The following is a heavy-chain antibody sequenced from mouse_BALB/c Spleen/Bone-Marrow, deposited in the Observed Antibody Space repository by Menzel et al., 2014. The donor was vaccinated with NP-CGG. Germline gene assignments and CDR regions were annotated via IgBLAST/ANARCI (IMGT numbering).Heavy chain of an antibody. Sequence: QVQLQQSGAELVRPGASVTLFCKASGYTFTDYEMHWVKQTPVHGLEWIGTLDPETGGTAYNQKLKDMATLTADKSYTTAYMELRSLTSEDSAVYYCANWGYYAMDYWGQGISVTVSS. CDR1: GYTFTDYE. CDR2: LDPETGGT. J-gene: IGHJ4*01. V-gene: IGHV1-15*01. CDR3: ANWGYYAMDY. D-gene: IGHD4-1*01.